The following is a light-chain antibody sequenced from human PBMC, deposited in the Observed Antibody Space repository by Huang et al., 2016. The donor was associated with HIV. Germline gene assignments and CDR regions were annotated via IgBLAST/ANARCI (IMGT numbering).Light chain of an antibody. CDR3: MQSIQLPLT. CDR1: QSLLHSDGKTY. Sequence: DIVMTQPPLSLSVTPGQPASLSCTSSQSLLHSDGKTYLYWDLQKAGQPPQLLIYEVSNRFCGVTDRFGGSGSGTDFTLKISRVEAEDVGFYYCMQSIQLPLTFGGGTKVEIK. J-gene: IGKJ4*01. CDR2: EVS. V-gene: IGKV2D-29*01.